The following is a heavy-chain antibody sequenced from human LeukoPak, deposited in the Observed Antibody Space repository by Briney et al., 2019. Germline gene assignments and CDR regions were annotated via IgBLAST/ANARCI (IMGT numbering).Heavy chain of an antibody. CDR2: INHSGST. V-gene: IGHV4-34*01. CDR1: GGSFSGYH. Sequence: PSETLSLTCAVYGGSFSGYHWSWIRQPPGKGLEWIGEINHSGSTNYNPSLKSRVTLSVDTSKKQFSLKLTSVTAADTAVYYCARPLVVGTNDAFEIWGQGTMVSVSS. D-gene: IGHD3-22*01. J-gene: IGHJ3*02. CDR3: ARPLVVGTNDAFEI.